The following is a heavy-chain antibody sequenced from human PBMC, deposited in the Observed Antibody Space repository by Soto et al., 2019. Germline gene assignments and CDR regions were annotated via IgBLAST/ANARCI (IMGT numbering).Heavy chain of an antibody. J-gene: IGHJ3*01. V-gene: IGHV1-2*02. CDR2: INPNSGGT. CDR1: GYTFTGYY. CDR3: AREYRREPVRPLDAFDV. Sequence: ASVKVSCKASGYTFTGYYMHWVRQAPGQGLEWMGWINPNSGGTNYAQKFQGRVTMTRDTSISTAYMELSSLRADDTAVYYCAREYRREPVRPLDAFDVWGQGTMVTVS. D-gene: IGHD6-6*01.